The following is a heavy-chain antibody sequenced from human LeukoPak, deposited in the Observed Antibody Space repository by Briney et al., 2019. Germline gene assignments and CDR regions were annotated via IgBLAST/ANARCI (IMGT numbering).Heavy chain of an antibody. D-gene: IGHD3-3*01. V-gene: IGHV1-69*13. Sequence: SVKVTCKASGGTFSSYAISWVRQAPGQVLEWMGGIIPIFGTANYAQKFQGRVTITADESTSTAYMELSSLRSEDTAVYYCARVTPEWLSPNYYGMDVWGQGTTVTVSS. CDR1: GGTFSSYA. CDR3: ARVTPEWLSPNYYGMDV. J-gene: IGHJ6*02. CDR2: IIPIFGTA.